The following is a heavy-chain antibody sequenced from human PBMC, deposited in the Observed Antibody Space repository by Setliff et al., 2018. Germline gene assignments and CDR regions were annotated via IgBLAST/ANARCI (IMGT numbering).Heavy chain of an antibody. V-gene: IGHV1-3*01. CDR2: INPDNGNR. D-gene: IGHD3-3*01. J-gene: IGHJ6*03. Sequence: ASVKVSCKASGFTLTSYPIHWVRQAPGQRLEWMGWINPDNGNRKYSQRFQGRVTITRNTSISTAYMELSSLRSEDTAVYYCARSYQGVDDFWSGYFQTDYYYYMDVWGKGTTVTVSS. CDR1: GFTLTSYP. CDR3: ARSYQGVDDFWSGYFQTDYYYYMDV.